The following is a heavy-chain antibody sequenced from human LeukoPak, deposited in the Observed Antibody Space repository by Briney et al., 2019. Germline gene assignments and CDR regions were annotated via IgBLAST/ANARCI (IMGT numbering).Heavy chain of an antibody. CDR2: INPNSGGT. D-gene: IGHD2-2*02. Sequence: ASVKVSCKASGYTLTGYYMHWVRQAPGQGLEWMGWINPNSGGTNYAQKFQGRVTMTRDTSISTAYMELSRLRSDDTAVYYCARPLYPRYCSSTSCYTSPFDYWGQGTLVTVSS. CDR1: GYTLTGYY. J-gene: IGHJ4*02. V-gene: IGHV1-2*02. CDR3: ARPLYPRYCSSTSCYTSPFDY.